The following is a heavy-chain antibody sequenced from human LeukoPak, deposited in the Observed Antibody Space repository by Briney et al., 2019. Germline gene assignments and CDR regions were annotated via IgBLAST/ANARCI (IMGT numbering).Heavy chain of an antibody. CDR2: ISAYNGNT. Sequence: AASVKVSCKASGYTFTSYGISWVRQAPGQGLEWMGWISAYNGNTNYAQKLQGRVTMTTDTSTSTAYMELRSLRSDDTAVYYCARASAYYGSGSYNSFDYWGQGTLVTVSS. J-gene: IGHJ4*02. CDR3: ARASAYYGSGSYNSFDY. V-gene: IGHV1-18*01. CDR1: GYTFTSYG. D-gene: IGHD3-10*01.